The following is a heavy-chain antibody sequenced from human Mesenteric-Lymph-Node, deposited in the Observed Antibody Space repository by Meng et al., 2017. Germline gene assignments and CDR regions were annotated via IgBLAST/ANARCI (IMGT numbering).Heavy chain of an antibody. CDR2: ISGSGGST. D-gene: IGHD6-13*01. CDR1: GFTFSSYA. Sequence: EVQLLELGGGLVQPGGSLRLSCAASGFTFSSYAMSWVRQAPGKGLEWVSAISGSGGSTYYADSVKGRFTISRDNSKNTLYLQMNSLRAEDTAVYYCAKDKAAAGAFDPWGQGTLVTVSS. CDR3: AKDKAAAGAFDP. V-gene: IGHV3-23*01. J-gene: IGHJ5*02.